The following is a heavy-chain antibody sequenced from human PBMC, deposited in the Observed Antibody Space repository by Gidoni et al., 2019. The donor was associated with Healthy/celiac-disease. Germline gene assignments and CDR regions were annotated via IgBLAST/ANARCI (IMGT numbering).Heavy chain of an antibody. J-gene: IGHJ6*02. V-gene: IGHV3-30*18. CDR2: ISYDGSNK. CDR1: GFTFSSYG. Sequence: QVQLVESGGGVVQPGRSLRLSCAASGFTFSSYGMHWVRQAPGKGLEWVAVISYDGSNKYYADSVKGRFTISRDNSKNTLYLQMNSLRAEDTAVYYCAKDGDTYYYGSGSNGMDVWGQGTTVTVSS. D-gene: IGHD3-10*01. CDR3: AKDGDTYYYGSGSNGMDV.